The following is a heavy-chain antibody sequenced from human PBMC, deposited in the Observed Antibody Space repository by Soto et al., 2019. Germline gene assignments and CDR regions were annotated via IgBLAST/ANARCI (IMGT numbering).Heavy chain of an antibody. CDR3: LNGDYY. Sequence: EEQLVESGGGLVQPGGSLRLSCAASGFSFNGHYMPWVRQTPGKGLEWVSSINRDSSIMYYAESVRGRFTISRDNAQNSLYLQMNSLGADDTAVYFCLNGDYYVGQGTLVTVSS. V-gene: IGHV3-48*01. J-gene: IGHJ4*02. CDR1: GFSFNGHY. D-gene: IGHD2-21*02. CDR2: INRDSSIM.